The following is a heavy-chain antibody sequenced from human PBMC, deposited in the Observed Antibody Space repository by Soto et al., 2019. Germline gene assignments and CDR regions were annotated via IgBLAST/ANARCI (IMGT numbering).Heavy chain of an antibody. V-gene: IGHV1-18*01. D-gene: IGHD2-15*01. J-gene: IGHJ5*02. Sequence: ASVKVSCKASGYTFTSYCISWVRQAPGQGLEWMGWISAYNGNTNYAQKLQGRVTMTTDTSTSTAYMELRSLRSDDTAVYYCARDWPYCSGGSCYSGGWFDPWGQGTLVTVSS. CDR1: GYTFTSYC. CDR2: ISAYNGNT. CDR3: ARDWPYCSGGSCYSGGWFDP.